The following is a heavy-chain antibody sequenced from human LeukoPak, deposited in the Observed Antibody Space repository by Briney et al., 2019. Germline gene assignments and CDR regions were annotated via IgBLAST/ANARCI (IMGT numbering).Heavy chain of an antibody. J-gene: IGHJ4*02. CDR2: IYYSGST. Sequence: PSQTLSLTCTVSGGPISSGDYYWSWIRQPPGKGLEWIGYIYYSGSTYYNPSLKSRVTISVDTSKNQFSLKLSSVTAADTAVYYCARGGRDYGAPPEDYWGQGTLVTVSS. V-gene: IGHV4-30-4*01. CDR1: GGPISSGDYY. CDR3: ARGGRDYGAPPEDY. D-gene: IGHD4-17*01.